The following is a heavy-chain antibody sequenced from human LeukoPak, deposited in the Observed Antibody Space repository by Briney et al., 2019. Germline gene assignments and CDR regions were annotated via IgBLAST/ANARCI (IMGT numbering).Heavy chain of an antibody. D-gene: IGHD3-22*01. CDR2: IKQDGSEK. CDR3: ARDTYDSSGYYAHLDY. Sequence: QPGGSLRLSCAASGFTFSSYWMSWVRKAPGKGLEWVANIKQDGSEKYYVDSVKGRFTISRDNAKNSLYLQMSSLRAEDTAVYYCARDTYDSSGYYAHLDYWGQGTLVTVSS. J-gene: IGHJ4*02. CDR1: GFTFSSYW. V-gene: IGHV3-7*01.